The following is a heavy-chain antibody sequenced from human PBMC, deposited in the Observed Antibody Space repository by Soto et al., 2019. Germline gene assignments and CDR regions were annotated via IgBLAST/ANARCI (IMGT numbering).Heavy chain of an antibody. CDR1: GYTFTSYG. D-gene: IGHD4-17*01. CDR3: ARDSIGDYGAEYFQH. Sequence: GASVKVSCKASGYTFTSYGISWVRQAPGQGLEWMGWISAYNGNTNYAQKLQGRVTMTTDTSTSTAYMELRSLRSDDTAVYYCARDSIGDYGAEYFQHWGQGTLVTVSS. CDR2: ISAYNGNT. J-gene: IGHJ1*01. V-gene: IGHV1-18*01.